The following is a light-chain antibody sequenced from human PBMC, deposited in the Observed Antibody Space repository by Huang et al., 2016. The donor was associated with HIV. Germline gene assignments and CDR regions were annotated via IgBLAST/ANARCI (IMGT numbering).Light chain of an antibody. CDR1: QSLLHGNGYTS. CDR3: MQSLQTPGT. Sequence: DIVMIQSPLSLSVTPGEAASISCRSSQSLLHGNGYTSLEWYLQTPGQSPPLLFYSVSDRAPGVPARFSASGSGTDFSLTISSVEAEDIGIYYCMQSLQTPGTFGQGTRLDIK. J-gene: IGKJ5*01. CDR2: SVS. V-gene: IGKV2-28*01.